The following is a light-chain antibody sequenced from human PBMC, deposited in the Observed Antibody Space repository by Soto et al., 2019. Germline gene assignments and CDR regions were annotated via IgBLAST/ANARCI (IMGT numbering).Light chain of an antibody. V-gene: IGKV3-20*01. CDR3: QQYGSSRWP. CDR2: AAS. J-gene: IGKJ1*01. CDR1: QSISSTY. Sequence: GERATLSCRVIQSISSTYLAWYQQKPGQAPRPLISAASNRATGTRDRLSGSGSGADFPLTISRLEPEDFEVDYCQQYGSSRWPFGQGTKVHIK.